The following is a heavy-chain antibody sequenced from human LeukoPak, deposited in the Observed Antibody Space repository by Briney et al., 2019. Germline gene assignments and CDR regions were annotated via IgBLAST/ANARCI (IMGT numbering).Heavy chain of an antibody. CDR2: ISSSGSTI. D-gene: IGHD3-22*01. CDR3: ARTPSYYYDSSGYALNRFDP. V-gene: IGHV3-48*03. J-gene: IGHJ5*02. Sequence: GGSLRLSCAASGFTFSSYEMNWVRQAPGKGLEWVSYISSSGSTIYYADSVKGRFTISRDNAKNSLYLQMNSLRAEDTAVYYCARTPSYYYDSSGYALNRFDPWGQGTLVTVSS. CDR1: GFTFSSYE.